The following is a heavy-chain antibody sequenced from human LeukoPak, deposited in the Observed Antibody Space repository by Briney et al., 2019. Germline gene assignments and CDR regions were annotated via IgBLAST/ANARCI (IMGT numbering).Heavy chain of an antibody. CDR1: GFTFSSYA. J-gene: IGHJ6*02. CDR2: ISYDGSNK. Sequence: PGGSLRLSCAASGFTFSSYAMHWVRQAPGKGLEWVAVISYDGSNKYYADSVKGRFTISRDNSKNTLYLQMNSLRAEDTVVYYCARDVDSSGWQGDQEHYGMDVWGQGTTVTVSS. D-gene: IGHD6-19*01. V-gene: IGHV3-30-3*01. CDR3: ARDVDSSGWQGDQEHYGMDV.